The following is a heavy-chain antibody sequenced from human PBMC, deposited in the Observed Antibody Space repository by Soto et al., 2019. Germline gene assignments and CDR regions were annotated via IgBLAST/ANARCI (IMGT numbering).Heavy chain of an antibody. CDR2: ISSNGGST. CDR3: VNFHVWGSLVATQDFDY. CDR1: GFTFSSYA. V-gene: IGHV3-64D*08. J-gene: IGHJ4*02. Sequence: GGSLRLSCSASGFTFSSYAMHWVRQAPGKGLEYVSAISSNGGSTYYADSVKGRFTISRDNSKNTLYLQMSSLRAEDTAVYYCVNFHVWGSLVATQDFDYWGQGTLVTVSS. D-gene: IGHD3-16*01.